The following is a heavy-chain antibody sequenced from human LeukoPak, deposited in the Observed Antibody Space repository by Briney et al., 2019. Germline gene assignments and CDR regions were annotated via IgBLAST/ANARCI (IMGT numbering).Heavy chain of an antibody. Sequence: GGSLRLSCAASGFTFSSYAMIWVRQAPGKGLDWVSFISGTGGNTFYADSVKGRFTISRDNSKNTLSLQMNSLRAEDTAVYYCASRGGIGTLDYWGQGTLVTVSS. CDR3: ASRGGIGTLDY. V-gene: IGHV3-23*01. CDR2: ISGTGGNT. J-gene: IGHJ4*02. D-gene: IGHD1-7*01. CDR1: GFTFSSYA.